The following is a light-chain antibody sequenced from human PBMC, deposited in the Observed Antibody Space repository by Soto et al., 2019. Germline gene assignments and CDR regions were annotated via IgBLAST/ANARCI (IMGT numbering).Light chain of an antibody. J-gene: IGKJ1*01. CDR2: GAS. CDR3: QHYHNWPPWT. Sequence: ELVMTQSPATLPVSPGERATLSCRASQSVSRNLAWYQQNPGQAPRLLIYGASTRATGIPARFSGSGSGTEFTLTISSLQSEDFAVYYCQHYHNWPPWTFGQGTKLE. CDR1: QSVSRN. V-gene: IGKV3-15*01.